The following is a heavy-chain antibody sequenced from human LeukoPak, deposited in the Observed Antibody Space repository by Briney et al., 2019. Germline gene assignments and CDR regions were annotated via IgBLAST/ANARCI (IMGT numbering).Heavy chain of an antibody. J-gene: IGHJ5*02. Sequence: SVKVSCKSSGGTFSSYAISWVRQAPGQGLEWMGGIIPIFGTANYAQKFQGRVTSTTDESTSTAYMELSSLRSEDTAVYYCARSREFGVVTYNWFDPWGQGTLVTVSS. CDR2: IIPIFGTA. CDR1: GGTFSSYA. CDR3: ARSREFGVVTYNWFDP. D-gene: IGHD3-3*01. V-gene: IGHV1-69*05.